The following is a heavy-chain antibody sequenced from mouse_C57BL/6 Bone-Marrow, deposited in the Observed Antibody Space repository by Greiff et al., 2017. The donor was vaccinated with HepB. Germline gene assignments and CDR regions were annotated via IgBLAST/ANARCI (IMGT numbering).Heavy chain of an antibody. J-gene: IGHJ4*01. D-gene: IGHD2-5*01. CDR3: ALDYSNTWDY. V-gene: IGHV5-17*01. Sequence: DVQLVESGGGLVKPGGSLKLSCAASGFTFSDYGMHWVRQAPEKGLEWVAYISSSSSTIYYADTVKGRFTISRDNSTTTLFLQMTSLMSEDTAMYYCALDYSNTWDYWGQGTSVTVSS. CDR1: GFTFSDYG. CDR2: ISSSSSTI.